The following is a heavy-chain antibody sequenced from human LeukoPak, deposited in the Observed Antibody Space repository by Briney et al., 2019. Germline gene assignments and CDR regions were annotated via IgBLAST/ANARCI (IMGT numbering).Heavy chain of an antibody. CDR3: ASVSNRVAFDI. V-gene: IGHV4-30-4*01. CDR2: IYYSGST. CDR1: GGSISSGDYY. J-gene: IGHJ3*02. D-gene: IGHD3-16*01. Sequence: PSETLSLTCTVSGGSISSGDYYWSWIRQPPGKGLEWIGYIYYSGSTYYNPSLKSRVTISVDTSKNQFFLKLSSVTAADTAVYYCASVSNRVAFDIWGQGTMVTVSS.